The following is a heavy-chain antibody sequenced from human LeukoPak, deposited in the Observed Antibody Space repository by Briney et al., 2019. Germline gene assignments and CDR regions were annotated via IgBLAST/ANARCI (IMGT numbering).Heavy chain of an antibody. J-gene: IGHJ5*02. V-gene: IGHV1-2*02. Sequence: GASVKVSCKASGYTFTGYYMHWVRQAPGQGLEWMGWINPNSGGTNYAQKFQGRVTMTRDTSISTAYMELSRLRSDDTAVYYCAGDRECSGGSCYSWFDPWGQGTLVTVSS. CDR1: GYTFTGYY. CDR2: INPNSGGT. CDR3: AGDRECSGGSCYSWFDP. D-gene: IGHD2-15*01.